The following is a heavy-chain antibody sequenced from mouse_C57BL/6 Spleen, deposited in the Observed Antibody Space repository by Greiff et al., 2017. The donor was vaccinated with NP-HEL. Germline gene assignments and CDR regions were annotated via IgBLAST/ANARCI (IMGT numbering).Heavy chain of an antibody. CDR3: VRHTDGYWAMDY. D-gene: IGHD1-1*01. J-gene: IGHJ4*01. V-gene: IGHV10-1*01. CDR1: GFSFNTYA. CDR2: IRSKSNNYAT. Sequence: EVQLVESGGGLVQPKGSLKLSCAASGFSFNTYAMNWVRQAPGKGLEWVARIRSKSNNYATYYADSVKDRFTISRDDSESMLYLQMNNLKTEDTAMYYCVRHTDGYWAMDYWGQGTSVTVSS.